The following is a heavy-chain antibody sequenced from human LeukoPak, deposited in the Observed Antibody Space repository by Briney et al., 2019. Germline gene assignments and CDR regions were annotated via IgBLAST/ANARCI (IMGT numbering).Heavy chain of an antibody. D-gene: IGHD3-22*01. Sequence: GGSLRLSCAASGFTFSSYSMNWVRQAPGKGLEWVSYISSSSSTIYYADSVKGRFTISRGNAKNSLYLQMNSLRAEDTAVYYCARGENYDSSGYYLDYWGQGTLVTVSS. CDR1: GFTFSSYS. CDR2: ISSSSSTI. V-gene: IGHV3-48*01. J-gene: IGHJ4*02. CDR3: ARGENYDSSGYYLDY.